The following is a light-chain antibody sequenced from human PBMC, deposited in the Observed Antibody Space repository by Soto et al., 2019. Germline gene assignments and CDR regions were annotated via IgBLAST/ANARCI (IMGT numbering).Light chain of an antibody. Sequence: EIVLTQSPGTLSLSPGETATLSCRASQSVSGSYLAWYQQKPGQAPRGLIYAASSRATGIPDRFRGSGSGTDFTLTISRLEPEDFAVYYCQEYGSSPPYTFGQGTKLEIK. J-gene: IGKJ2*01. V-gene: IGKV3-20*01. CDR3: QEYGSSPPYT. CDR2: AAS. CDR1: QSVSGSY.